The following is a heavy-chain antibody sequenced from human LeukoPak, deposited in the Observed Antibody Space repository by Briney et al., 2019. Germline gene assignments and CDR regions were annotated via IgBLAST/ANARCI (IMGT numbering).Heavy chain of an antibody. CDR3: ARDLPADVNWFDP. V-gene: IGHV3-11*04. J-gene: IGHJ5*02. Sequence: PGGSLRLSCAASGFTFSDYYMSWVRQAPGKGLEWISYISSSGITKYYADSVKGRFTITRDNTKNSLYLQMNSLRAEDTAVYYCARDLPADVNWFDPWGQGTLVTVSS. D-gene: IGHD2-2*01. CDR2: ISSSGITK. CDR1: GFTFSDYY.